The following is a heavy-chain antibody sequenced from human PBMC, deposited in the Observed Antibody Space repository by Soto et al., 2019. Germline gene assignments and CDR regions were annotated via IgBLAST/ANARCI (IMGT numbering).Heavy chain of an antibody. CDR1: GGSFSGYY. CDR3: ASXXXXYYYYYXDV. CDR2: INKSGST. J-gene: IGHJ6*03. V-gene: IGHV4-34*01. Sequence: SETLSLTSAVYGGSFSGYYWSWIRQPPGKGLEWIGEINKSGSTNYNPSTKTTVTISIHTPNNQFSLNLSTVTNADTAESYCASXXXXYYYYYXDVXGQGNLVTVSS.